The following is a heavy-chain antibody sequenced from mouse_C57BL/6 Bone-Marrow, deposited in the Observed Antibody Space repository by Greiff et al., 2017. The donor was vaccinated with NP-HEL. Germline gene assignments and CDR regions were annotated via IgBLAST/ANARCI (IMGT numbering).Heavy chain of an antibody. CDR2: ISYDGSN. CDR1: GYSITSGYY. D-gene: IGHD3-3*01. J-gene: IGHJ4*01. Sequence: EVKLQESGPGLVKPSQSLSLTCSVTGYSITSGYYWNWIRQFPGNKLEWMGYISYDGSNNYNPSLKNRISITRDTSKNQFFLKLNSVTTEDTATYYCARAGTGIYYAMDYWGQGTSVTVSS. V-gene: IGHV3-6*01. CDR3: ARAGTGIYYAMDY.